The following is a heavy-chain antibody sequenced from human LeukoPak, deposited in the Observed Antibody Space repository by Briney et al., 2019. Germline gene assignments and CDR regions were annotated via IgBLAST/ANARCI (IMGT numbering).Heavy chain of an antibody. CDR1: GYTFTNYY. CDR3: ARAVDQLLWGMDV. Sequence: ASVRVSCKASGYTFTNYYIHWVRQAPGQGLEWMGIINPGGGSATYAQKFQGRVTMTSDTSTSTVYMDLISLRSEDTAVYYCARAVDQLLWGMDVWGQGTTVTVSS. D-gene: IGHD2-2*01. CDR2: INPGGGSA. V-gene: IGHV1-46*01. J-gene: IGHJ6*02.